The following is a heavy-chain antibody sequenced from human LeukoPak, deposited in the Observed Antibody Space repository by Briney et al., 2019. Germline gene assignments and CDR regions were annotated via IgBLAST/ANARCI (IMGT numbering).Heavy chain of an antibody. CDR1: GYTFTSCG. D-gene: IGHD4-17*01. Sequence: GASVKVSCKASGYTFTSCGISWVRQAPGQGLEWMGWISAYNGNTNYAQKLQGRVTMTTDTSTSTAYMELRSLRSDDTAVYYCARAPTVTTYGEYWFDPWGQGTLVTVSS. V-gene: IGHV1-18*01. J-gene: IGHJ5*02. CDR3: ARAPTVTTYGEYWFDP. CDR2: ISAYNGNT.